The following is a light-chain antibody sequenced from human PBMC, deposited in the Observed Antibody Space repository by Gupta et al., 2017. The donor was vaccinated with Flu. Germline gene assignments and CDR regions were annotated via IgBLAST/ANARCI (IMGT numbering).Light chain of an antibody. CDR1: QSISIY. J-gene: IGKJ2*01. Sequence: DIQMTQSPSSLSASVGDRVTITCRASQSISIYLNWYQKKPGKAPNLLIYAASTLQSGVPSRFSGSGSGTDFTLTISRLQPEDFATYYCQQSYSTPYTFGQGTKVEIK. CDR2: AAS. CDR3: QQSYSTPYT. V-gene: IGKV1-39*01.